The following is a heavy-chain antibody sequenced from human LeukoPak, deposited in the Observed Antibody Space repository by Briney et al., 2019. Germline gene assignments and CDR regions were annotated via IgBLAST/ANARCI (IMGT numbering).Heavy chain of an antibody. CDR2: IYSGGST. D-gene: IGHD3-22*01. V-gene: IGHV3-66*01. Sequence: GGSLRLSCAASGFTVSSNYMSWVRQAPGKGLEWVSVIYSGGSTYYADSVKGRFTISRDNSKNTLYLKMNSLRAEDTAVYYCAREGYDSSGYYFDYWGQGTLVTVSS. CDR3: AREGYDSSGYYFDY. CDR1: GFTVSSNY. J-gene: IGHJ4*02.